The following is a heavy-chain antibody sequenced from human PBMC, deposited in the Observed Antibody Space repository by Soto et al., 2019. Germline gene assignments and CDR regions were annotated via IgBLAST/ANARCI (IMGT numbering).Heavy chain of an antibody. D-gene: IGHD3-22*01. CDR1: GGSIRSSSYY. J-gene: IGHJ4*02. V-gene: IGHV4-39*07. CDR2: IYYSGST. Sequence: SETLSLTCTVSGGSIRSSSYYWGWIRQPPGKGLEWIGSIYYSGSTYYNPSLKSRITISVDTSKNQFSLKLSSVTAADTAVYYCARSGWNYYDSSGYSDYWGQGTLVTVSS. CDR3: ARSGWNYYDSSGYSDY.